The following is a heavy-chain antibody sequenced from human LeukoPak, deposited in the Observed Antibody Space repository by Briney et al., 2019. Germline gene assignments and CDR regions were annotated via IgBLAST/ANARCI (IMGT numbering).Heavy chain of an antibody. CDR3: AREVGYCSGGSCYNWFDP. CDR2: IYYSGST. CDR1: GGSISSSSYY. V-gene: IGHV4-39*02. D-gene: IGHD2-15*01. J-gene: IGHJ5*02. Sequence: SETLSLTCTVSGGSISSSSYYWGWIRQPPGKGLEWIGSIYYSGSTYYNPSLKSRVTISVDTSKNQFPLKLSSVTAADTAVYYCAREVGYCSGGSCYNWFDPWGQGTLVTVSS.